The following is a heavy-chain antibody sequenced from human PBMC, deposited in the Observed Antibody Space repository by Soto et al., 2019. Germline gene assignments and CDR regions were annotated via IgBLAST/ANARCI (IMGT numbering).Heavy chain of an antibody. CDR2: IYYSGRT. V-gene: IGHV4-59*01. D-gene: IGHD2-2*02. CDR3: ARGYCSSTICYIWDNWFDP. J-gene: IGHJ5*02. CDR1: GCSISSYY. Sequence: SETLSLTCTFSGCSISSYYWSWIRQPPGKGLEWIGYIYYSGRTNYNPSLKSRVTISVDTSKNQFSLKLSSVTAADTAVYYCARGYCSSTICYIWDNWFDPWGQGTLVTVSS.